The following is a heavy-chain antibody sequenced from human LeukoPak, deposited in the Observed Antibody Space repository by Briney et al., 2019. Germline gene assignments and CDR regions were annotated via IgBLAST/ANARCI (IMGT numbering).Heavy chain of an antibody. CDR2: ITGSGDDT. V-gene: IGHV3-23*01. CDR1: GFTFSSYA. CDR3: AKGESRPKYYFDY. J-gene: IGHJ4*02. D-gene: IGHD3-10*01. Sequence: GGSLRLSCAASGFTFSSYAMRWVRQAPGEGLEWVSSITGSGDDTFYADSVKGRFTISRDNSKNTLYLQMNSLRAEDTAVYYCAKGESRPKYYFDYWGQGTLVTVSS.